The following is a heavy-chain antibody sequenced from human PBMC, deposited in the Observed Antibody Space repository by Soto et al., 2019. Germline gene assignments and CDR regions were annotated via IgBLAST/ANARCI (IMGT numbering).Heavy chain of an antibody. CDR2: IYYSGST. D-gene: IGHD3-22*01. J-gene: IGHJ4*02. CDR3: ARETYYYDSSGYYYGYYFDY. V-gene: IGHV4-31*03. Sequence: SETLSLTCTVSGGPISSGGYYWSWIRQHAGKGLEWIGYIYYSGSTYYNPSLKSRVTISVDTSKNQFSLKLSSVTAADTAVYYCARETYYYDSSGYYYGYYFDYWGQGTLVTVSS. CDR1: GGPISSGGYY.